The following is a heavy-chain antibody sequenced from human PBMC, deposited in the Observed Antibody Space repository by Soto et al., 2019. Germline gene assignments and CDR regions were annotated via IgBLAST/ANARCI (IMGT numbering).Heavy chain of an antibody. D-gene: IGHD6-19*01. CDR2: ISGSGGST. J-gene: IGHJ4*02. V-gene: IGHV3-23*01. Sequence: EVQLLESGGGLVQPGGSLRLSCAASGFTFSSYAMRWVRQAPGKGLEWVSAISGSGGSTYYADSAKGRFTISGDNSTNTLYLQMNSLRAEDTAVYYGAKVGGGWSFDQWSQGTLVTVSS. CDR3: AKVGGGWSFDQ. CDR1: GFTFSSYA.